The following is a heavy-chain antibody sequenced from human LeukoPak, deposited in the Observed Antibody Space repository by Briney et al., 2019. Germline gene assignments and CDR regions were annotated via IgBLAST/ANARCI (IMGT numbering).Heavy chain of an antibody. V-gene: IGHV3-23*01. J-gene: IGHJ6*03. D-gene: IGHD1-1*01. CDR2: ISGSGGST. CDR3: AKVNDPYYYYYYMDV. Sequence: PGGSLRLSCAASGFTFSSYAMSWVRQAPGKGLEWVSAISGSGGSTYYADSVKGRFTISRDNTKNTLYLQMNSLRAEDTAVYYCAKVNDPYYYYYYMDVWGKGTTVTVSS. CDR1: GFTFSSYA.